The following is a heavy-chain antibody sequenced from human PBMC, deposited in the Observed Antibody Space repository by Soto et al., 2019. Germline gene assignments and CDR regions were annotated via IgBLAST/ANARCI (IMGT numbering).Heavy chain of an antibody. CDR2: VYNTGGT. CDR1: SGPSSSHN. V-gene: IGHV4-59*08. J-gene: IGHJ6*02. Sequence: QVHLQQSGPGLVKPSETLSLTCTVSSGPSSSHNWGWIRQSPGRGLEWIGYVYNTGGTSYNPSLNRRVTISADTSANHISLTLSSVTAADTAIYYCVRQGIGNLHGLVDVCGQGTTVSVSS. D-gene: IGHD1-1*01. CDR3: VRQGIGNLHGLVDV.